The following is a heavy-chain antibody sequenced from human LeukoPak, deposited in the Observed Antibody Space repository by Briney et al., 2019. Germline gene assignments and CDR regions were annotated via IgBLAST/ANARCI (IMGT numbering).Heavy chain of an antibody. Sequence: PGGSLRLSCAASGFTFSSYEMNWVRQAPGKGLEWVSYISSSGSTIYYADSVKGRFTISRDNAKNSLYLQMNSLRAEDTAVYYCASSYGDYCSSTSCYRKPPDVWGKGTTVTVSS. CDR3: ASSYGDYCSSTSCYRKPPDV. V-gene: IGHV3-48*03. D-gene: IGHD2-2*01. CDR1: GFTFSSYE. CDR2: ISSSGSTI. J-gene: IGHJ6*04.